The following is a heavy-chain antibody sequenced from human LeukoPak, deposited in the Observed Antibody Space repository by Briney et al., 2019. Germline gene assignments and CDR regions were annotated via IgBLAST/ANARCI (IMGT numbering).Heavy chain of an antibody. J-gene: IGHJ4*02. Sequence: GGSLRLSRAASGFAFNSYTMYWVRQAPGKGLEWVATISGSGGGTYYADSVRGRFTISRDDSENTLYLQVNSLRAEDTAVYYCPKHHRRYRNAYFYYWGQGNLVTVSS. CDR2: ISGSGGGT. CDR1: GFAFNSYT. V-gene: IGHV3-23*01. CDR3: PKHHRRYRNAYFYY. D-gene: IGHD1-1*01.